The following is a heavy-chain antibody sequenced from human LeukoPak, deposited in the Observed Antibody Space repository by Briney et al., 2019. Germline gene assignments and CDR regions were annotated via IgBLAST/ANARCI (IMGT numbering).Heavy chain of an antibody. CDR1: GGSMSSYY. J-gene: IGHJ4*02. CDR3: ARGGGYDTSGYYYGLDY. D-gene: IGHD3-22*01. V-gene: IGHV4-59*01. CDR2: IYYSGST. Sequence: PSETLSLTCTVSGGSMSSYYWSWIRQPPGKGLEWLGYIYYSGSTNYNPSLKSRVTISVDTSKNQSSLKLSSVTAADTAVYYCARGGGYDTSGYYYGLDYWGQGTLVTVSS.